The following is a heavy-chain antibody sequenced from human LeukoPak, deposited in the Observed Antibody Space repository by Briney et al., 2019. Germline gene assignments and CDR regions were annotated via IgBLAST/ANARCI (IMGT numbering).Heavy chain of an antibody. CDR3: ARDPFCSSSTGCYFEAWFDP. Sequence: PGGSLRLSCTASGFKFDDYDMSWVRQVPGKGLEWVSGITWNGDKTVYADSVRGRFAISRDNTKKSLYLQMSSLRAEDTALYYCARDPFCSSSTGCYFEAWFDPWGPGNLVTVSS. CDR1: GFKFDDYD. V-gene: IGHV3-20*04. D-gene: IGHD2-2*01. CDR2: ITWNGDKT. J-gene: IGHJ5*02.